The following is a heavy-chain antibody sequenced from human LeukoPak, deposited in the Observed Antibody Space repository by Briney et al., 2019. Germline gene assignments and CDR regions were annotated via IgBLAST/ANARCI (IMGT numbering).Heavy chain of an antibody. J-gene: IGHJ3*02. V-gene: IGHV4-34*01. Sequence: SETLSLTCAVYAGSFSGYYGGWGRQPPGKGLEWIGEINHSGSTNYNPSLKLRLTLSVYTSKIKFPLKLRSVTAADTAVYYCARRLDYDSSGYYYFHDAFDIWGQGTMVTVSS. CDR3: ARRLDYDSSGYYYFHDAFDI. CDR1: AGSFSGYY. D-gene: IGHD3-22*01. CDR2: INHSGST.